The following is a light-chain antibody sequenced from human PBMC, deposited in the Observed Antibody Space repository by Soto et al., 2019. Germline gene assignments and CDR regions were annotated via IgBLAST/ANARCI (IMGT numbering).Light chain of an antibody. V-gene: IGKV1-6*01. CDR3: LQHYNFPYT. CDR1: QGIRND. J-gene: IGKJ2*01. Sequence: ALQMTQSPSSLSASVGDRVTITCRASQGIRNDLGWYQQRPGKAPRLLIYAASSLHSGVPSRFSGSGSGTDFTLTISSLQPEDFASYYCLQHYNFPYTFGQGTKLEI. CDR2: AAS.